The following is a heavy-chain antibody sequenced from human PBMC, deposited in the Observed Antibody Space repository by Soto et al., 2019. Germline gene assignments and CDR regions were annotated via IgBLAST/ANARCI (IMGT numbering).Heavy chain of an antibody. CDR3: ARDWGPYWFDP. Sequence: TLSLTCTVSGGSLSGGSYYWNWIRQPPGKQMEWIGYIYDSGATKYNPSLKSRVTISQDTSKNQFSLKMNSVTPSDTAVYYCARDWGPYWFDPWGQGILVTVSS. CDR2: IYDSGAT. J-gene: IGHJ5*02. D-gene: IGHD3-16*01. CDR1: GGSLSGGSYY. V-gene: IGHV4-61*01.